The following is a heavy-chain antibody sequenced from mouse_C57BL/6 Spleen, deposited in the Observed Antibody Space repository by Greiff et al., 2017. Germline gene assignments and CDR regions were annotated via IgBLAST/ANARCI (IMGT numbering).Heavy chain of an antibody. CDR1: GYTFTDYE. Sequence: VQLQQSGAELVRPGASVTLSCKASGYTFTDYEMHWVKQTPVHGLEWIGAIDPETGGPAYNQKFKGKAILTADKSSSTAYMELRSLASEDSAVYYCTRERDWDAWFAYWGQGTLVTVSA. V-gene: IGHV1-15*01. D-gene: IGHD4-1*01. CDR3: TRERDWDAWFAY. J-gene: IGHJ3*01. CDR2: IDPETGGP.